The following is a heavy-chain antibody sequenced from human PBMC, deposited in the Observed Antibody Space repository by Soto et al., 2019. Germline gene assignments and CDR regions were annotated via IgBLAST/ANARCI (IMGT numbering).Heavy chain of an antibody. CDR1: GFTFSSYG. CDR2: ISYDGSSK. V-gene: IGHV3-30*18. J-gene: IGHJ4*02. D-gene: IGHD3-22*01. CDR3: AKGRSYDSSGYYPTFFDY. Sequence: WESLRLSCAASGFTFSSYGMHWVRQAPGKGLEWVAVISYDGSSKYYADSVKGRFTISRDNSKNTLYLQMNSLRAEDTAVYYCAKGRSYDSSGYYPTFFDYRGKGTLVTVSS.